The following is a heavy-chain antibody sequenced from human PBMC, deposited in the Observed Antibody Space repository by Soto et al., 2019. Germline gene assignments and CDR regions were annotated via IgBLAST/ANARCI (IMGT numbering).Heavy chain of an antibody. V-gene: IGHV4-31*03. Sequence: PSETLSLTCTVSGGSISSGGYYWSWIRQHPGKGLEWIGYIYYSGSTYYNPSLKSRVTISVDTSKNQFSLKLSSVTAADTAVYYCARFTLRDWYFDLWGRGTLVTSPQ. CDR3: ARFTLRDWYFDL. J-gene: IGHJ2*01. CDR2: IYYSGST. CDR1: GGSISSGGYY.